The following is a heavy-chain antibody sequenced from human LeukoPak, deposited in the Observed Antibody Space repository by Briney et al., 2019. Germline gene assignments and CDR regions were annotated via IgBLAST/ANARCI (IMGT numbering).Heavy chain of an antibody. CDR3: ARGLRPSTYNWNDEDYYYMDV. J-gene: IGHJ6*03. CDR1: GYTFTSYA. Sequence: ASVKVSCKASGYTFTSYAMHWVRQAPGQRLEWMGWINAGNGNTKYSQKFQGRVTITRDTSASTAYMELSSLRSEDTAVYYCARGLRPSTYNWNDEDYYYMDVWGKGTTVTVFS. D-gene: IGHD1-20*01. V-gene: IGHV1-3*01. CDR2: INAGNGNT.